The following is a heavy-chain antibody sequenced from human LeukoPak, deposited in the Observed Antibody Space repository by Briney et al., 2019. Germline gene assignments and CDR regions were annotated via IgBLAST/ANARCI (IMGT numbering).Heavy chain of an antibody. CDR2: SIPILGIA. V-gene: IGHV1-69*04. CDR3: AREAEDGMDV. CDR1: GGTFTSYT. Sequence: SVKVSCKASGGTFTSYTISWVRQAPGQGGEGRGGSIPILGIANYAQKFQGRVTITADKSTSTAYMELSSLRSEDTAVYYCAREAEDGMDVWGQGTTVTVSS. J-gene: IGHJ6*02.